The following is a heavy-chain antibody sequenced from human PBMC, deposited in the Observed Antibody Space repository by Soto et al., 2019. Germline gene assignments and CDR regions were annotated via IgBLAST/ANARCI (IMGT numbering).Heavy chain of an antibody. D-gene: IGHD3-3*01. Sequence: ASVKVSCKASGYTFTSYDINWVRQATGQGLEWMGWMNPNSGNTGYAQKFQGRVTMTRNTSISTAYMELSSLRSEDTAVYYCARGRNYDFWSGFPPDFDYWGQGTLVTVSS. CDR3: ARGRNYDFWSGFPPDFDY. V-gene: IGHV1-8*01. CDR2: MNPNSGNT. J-gene: IGHJ4*02. CDR1: GYTFTSYD.